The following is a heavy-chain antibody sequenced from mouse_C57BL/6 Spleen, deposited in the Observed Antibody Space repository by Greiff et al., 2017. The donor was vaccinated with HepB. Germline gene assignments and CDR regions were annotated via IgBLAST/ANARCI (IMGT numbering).Heavy chain of an antibody. J-gene: IGHJ1*03. D-gene: IGHD1-1*01. V-gene: IGHV1-81*01. CDR3: ARKGPYYAIDV. Sequence: VQLQESGAELARPGASVKLSCKASGYTFTSYGISWVKQRTGQGLEWIGEIYPRSGNTYYNEKFKGKATLTADKSSSTAYMELRSLTSEDSAVYFCARKGPYYAIDVWGTGTTVTVSS. CDR2: IYPRSGNT. CDR1: GYTFTSYG.